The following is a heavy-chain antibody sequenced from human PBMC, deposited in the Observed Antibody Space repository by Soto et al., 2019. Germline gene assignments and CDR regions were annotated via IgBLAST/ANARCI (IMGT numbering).Heavy chain of an antibody. J-gene: IGHJ4*02. Sequence: QVQLVQSGAEVKKPGASVKVSCKASGYTFTGYAITWLRQAPGQRLEWMGWINAGNGDTKSSQKFQDRLTITKDTSATTAYMELSSLRSEDTALYYWARGITTAGDYWGQGTLVTVSS. V-gene: IGHV1-3*01. D-gene: IGHD6-25*01. CDR3: ARGITTAGDY. CDR2: INAGNGDT. CDR1: GYTFTGYA.